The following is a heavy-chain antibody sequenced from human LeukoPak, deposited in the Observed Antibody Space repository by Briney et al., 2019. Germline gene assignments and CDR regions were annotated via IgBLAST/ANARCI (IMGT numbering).Heavy chain of an antibody. CDR2: INPNSGGT. Sequence: ASVKVSCKASGYTFTDDYLHWVRQAPGQGLEWMGWINPNSGGTDYAQKFQGRVTMTRDTSLSTAYLDLSRLRYDDTAIYFCAVEWRLLAVAGKGFDPWGQGTLVTVSS. V-gene: IGHV1-2*02. CDR1: GYTFTDDY. D-gene: IGHD6-19*01. J-gene: IGHJ5*02. CDR3: AVEWRLLAVAGKGFDP.